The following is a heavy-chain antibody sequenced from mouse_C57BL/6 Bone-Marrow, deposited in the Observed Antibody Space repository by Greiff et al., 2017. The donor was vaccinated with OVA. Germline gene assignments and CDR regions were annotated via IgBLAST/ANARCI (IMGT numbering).Heavy chain of an antibody. V-gene: IGHV1-69*01. CDR2: IDPSDSYT. J-gene: IGHJ2*01. D-gene: IGHD3-3*01. CDR3: AREGWPFDY. CDR1: GYTFTSYW. Sequence: VQLQQPGAELVMPGASVKLSCKASGYTFTSYWMHWVKQRPGQGLEWIGEIDPSDSYTNYNQKFKGKSTLTVDKSSSTAYMQLSSLTSEASAVYYCAREGWPFDYWGQGTTLTVSS.